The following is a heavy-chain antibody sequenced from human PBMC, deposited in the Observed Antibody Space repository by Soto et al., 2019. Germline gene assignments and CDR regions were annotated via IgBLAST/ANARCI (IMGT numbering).Heavy chain of an antibody. CDR1: GYTFISYG. V-gene: IGHV1-18*01. Sequence: ASVKVSCKASGYTFISYGISWVRQAPGQGLEWMGWISGYNGNTKYAQKLQGRVTMTTDTSTSTAYMELRSLRSDDTAVYYCASSKPYSSSWSPNYYYYGMDVWGQGTTVTVSS. CDR2: ISGYNGNT. CDR3: ASSKPYSSSWSPNYYYYGMDV. D-gene: IGHD6-13*01. J-gene: IGHJ6*02.